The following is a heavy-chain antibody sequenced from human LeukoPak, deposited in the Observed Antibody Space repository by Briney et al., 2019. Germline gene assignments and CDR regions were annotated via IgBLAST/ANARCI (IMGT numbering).Heavy chain of an antibody. CDR1: GGGFTSCA. J-gene: IGHJ6*02. CDR2: IITIFGTT. Sequence: ASVNLTFKGSGGGFTSCAISLVRLAQGQGLEWVGGIITIFGTTNYAQKFAGRVTITAAESTSTAYMELSSLRSEETAVYYCERTYYYGSSGYYDDGMDVWGQGTTVTASS. D-gene: IGHD3-22*01. CDR3: ERTYYYGSSGYYDDGMDV. V-gene: IGHV1-69*01.